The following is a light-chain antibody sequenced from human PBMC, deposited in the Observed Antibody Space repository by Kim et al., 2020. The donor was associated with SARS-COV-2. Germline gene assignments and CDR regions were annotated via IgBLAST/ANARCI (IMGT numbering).Light chain of an antibody. CDR3: QSYDSSTWV. Sequence: NFMLTQPHSVSESPGKTVTISCTRSSGSIASNYVQWYQQRPGSAPTTVIYEDNQRPSGVPDRFSGSIDSSSNSASLTISGLKTEDEADYYCQSYDSSTWVFGGGPQLTVL. CDR2: EDN. J-gene: IGLJ3*02. V-gene: IGLV6-57*04. CDR1: SGSIASNY.